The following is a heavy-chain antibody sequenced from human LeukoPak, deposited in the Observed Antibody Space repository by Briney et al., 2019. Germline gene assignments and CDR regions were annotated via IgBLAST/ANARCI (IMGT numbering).Heavy chain of an antibody. J-gene: IGHJ4*02. CDR2: IIPIFGTA. CDR1: GGTFSSYA. D-gene: IGHD5-18*01. CDR3: ARRGYSYGPFDY. Sequence: SVKVSCKASGGTFSSYAISWVRQAPGQGLEWMGGIIPIFGTANYAQKFQGRVTITADESTSTAYMELSSLRSEDTAVYYCARRGYSYGPFDYWGQGTLVTVSS. V-gene: IGHV1-69*13.